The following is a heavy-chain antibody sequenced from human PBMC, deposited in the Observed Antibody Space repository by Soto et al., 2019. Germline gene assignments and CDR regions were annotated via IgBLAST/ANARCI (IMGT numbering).Heavy chain of an antibody. CDR1: GGTFSSYA. CDR2: IIPIFGTA. Sequence: QVQLVQSGAEVKKPGSSVKVSCKASGGTFSSYAISWVRQAPGQGLEWMGGIIPIFGTANYAQKFQGRVTMTADESMSTAYMELSSLRSEDMAVYYCASEIFEWSGYSGDDDSFDIWGQGTMVTVSS. J-gene: IGHJ3*02. V-gene: IGHV1-69*01. CDR3: ASEIFEWSGYSGDDDSFDI. D-gene: IGHD5-12*01.